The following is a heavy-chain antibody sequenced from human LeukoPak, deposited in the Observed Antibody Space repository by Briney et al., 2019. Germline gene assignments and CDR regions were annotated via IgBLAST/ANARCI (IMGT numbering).Heavy chain of an antibody. CDR2: IYHTGST. CDR3: ARDRGTTGYYYLDS. J-gene: IGHJ4*02. D-gene: IGHD1-26*01. CDR1: GGPITEYY. Sequence: SETLSLTCSVSGGPITEYYWSWIRQPPGKGLDWIGYIYHTGSTNYSPSLKSRLTMSVDASRNQFSLKLVSVTAADTGVYYCARDRGTTGYYYLDSWGQGILVTVSS. V-gene: IGHV4-59*01.